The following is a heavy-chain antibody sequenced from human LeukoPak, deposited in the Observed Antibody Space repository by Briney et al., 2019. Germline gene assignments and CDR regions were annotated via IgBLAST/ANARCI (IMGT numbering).Heavy chain of an antibody. V-gene: IGHV3-21*01. CDR2: ISSSSSYI. CDR3: ARGKWSTRH. D-gene: IGHD2-15*01. CDR1: GFTFSSYY. Sequence: GGSLRLSCAASGFTFSSYYMNWVRQAPGKGLEWVSSISSSSSYIYYADSVTGRFTISRDNAKNSLSLQMNSLRAEDTAVYYCARGKWSTRHWGQGTLVTVSS. J-gene: IGHJ4*02.